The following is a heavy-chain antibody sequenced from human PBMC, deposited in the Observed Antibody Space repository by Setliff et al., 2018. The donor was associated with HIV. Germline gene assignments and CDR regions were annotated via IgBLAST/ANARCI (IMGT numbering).Heavy chain of an antibody. CDR3: AVLWPFDY. V-gene: IGHV1-24*01. D-gene: IGHD3-10*01. CDR2: FDPEDGET. CDR1: GYTLSELS. Sequence: ASVKVSCKVSGYTLSELSMHWVRQAPGEGLEWMGGFDPEDGETIYAEKFQGRVTMTEDTATETAYMELSSLRSEDTAVYYCAVLWPFDYWGLGTLVTVSS. J-gene: IGHJ4*02.